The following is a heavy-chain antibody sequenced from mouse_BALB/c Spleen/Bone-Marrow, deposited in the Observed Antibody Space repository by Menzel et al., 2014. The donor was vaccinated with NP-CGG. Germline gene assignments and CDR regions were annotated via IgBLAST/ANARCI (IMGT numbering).Heavy chain of an antibody. J-gene: IGHJ4*01. V-gene: IGHV1-5*01. CDR2: IYPGNSDT. CDR3: TRGITTVVATRAMDY. D-gene: IGHD1-1*01. CDR1: GYTFTSYW. Sequence: VQLQQSGTVLARPGASVKMSCKASGYTFTSYWMHWVKQRPGQGLEWIGAIYPGNSDTSYNQKFKGKAKLTAVTSTSTAYMDLSSLTNEDSAVYYCTRGITTVVATRAMDYGGQGTSVTVSS.